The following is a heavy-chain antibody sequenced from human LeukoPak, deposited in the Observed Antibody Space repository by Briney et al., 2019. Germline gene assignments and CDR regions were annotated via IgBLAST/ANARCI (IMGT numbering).Heavy chain of an antibody. CDR3: ARAPEYDFWSGVNWFDP. V-gene: IGHV4-59*01. CDR2: IYYSGST. J-gene: IGHJ5*02. CDR1: GGSISSYY. Sequence: SETLSLTCTVSGGSISSYYWSWIRQPPGKGLEWIGYIYYSGSTSYNPSLKSRVTISVDTSKNQFSLKLSSVTAADTAVYYCARAPEYDFWSGVNWFDPWGQGTLVTVSS. D-gene: IGHD3-3*01.